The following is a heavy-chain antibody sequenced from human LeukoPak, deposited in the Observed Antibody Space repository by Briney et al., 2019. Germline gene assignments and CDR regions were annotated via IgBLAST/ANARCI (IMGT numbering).Heavy chain of an antibody. D-gene: IGHD6-19*01. CDR1: GFTFSSYS. CDR2: ISSRSSYI. Sequence: GGSLRLSCAASGFTFSSYSMNWVRQAPGKGLEWVSSISSRSSYIYYADSVKGRFTISRHNAKNSLYLQMNSLRAEDTAVYYCARGKGSSGSGYWGQGTLVTVSS. V-gene: IGHV3-21*01. CDR3: ARGKGSSGSGY. J-gene: IGHJ4*02.